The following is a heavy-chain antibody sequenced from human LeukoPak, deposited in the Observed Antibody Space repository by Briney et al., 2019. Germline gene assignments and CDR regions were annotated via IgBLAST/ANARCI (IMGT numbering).Heavy chain of an antibody. J-gene: IGHJ4*02. CDR3: AKLYYDYVWGSYRYYFFDS. Sequence: GGSLRPSCEGSGLSFSSYAMSWVRQAPGKGLEWASGISGNGGKTYYADSVKGRLTISRDNSKNTLYLQMNSLRVDDTAAYYCAKLYYDYVWGSYRYYFFDSWGQGTLVTVSS. CDR1: GLSFSSYA. V-gene: IGHV3-23*01. CDR2: ISGNGGKT. D-gene: IGHD3-16*02.